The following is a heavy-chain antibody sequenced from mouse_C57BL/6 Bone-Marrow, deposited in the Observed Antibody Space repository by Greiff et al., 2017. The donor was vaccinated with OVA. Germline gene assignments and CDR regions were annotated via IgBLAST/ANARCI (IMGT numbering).Heavy chain of an antibody. CDR3: ARGLLRTWFAY. CDR1: GFTFSSYG. V-gene: IGHV5-6*01. Sequence: EVQLVESGGDLVKPGGSLKPSCAASGFTFSSYGMSWVRQTPDKRLEWVATISSGGSYTYYPDSVKGRFTISRDNAKNTLYLQMSSLKSEDTAMYYCARGLLRTWFAYWGQGTLVTVSA. CDR2: ISSGGSYT. D-gene: IGHD1-1*01. J-gene: IGHJ3*01.